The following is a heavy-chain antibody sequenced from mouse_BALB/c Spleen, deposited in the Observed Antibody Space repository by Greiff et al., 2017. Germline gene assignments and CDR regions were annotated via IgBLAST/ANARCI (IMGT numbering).Heavy chain of an antibody. V-gene: IGHV1-63*02. D-gene: IGHD3-1*01. CDR1: GYTFTNYW. Sequence: QVQLQQSGAELVRPGTSVKISCKASGYTFTNYWLGWVKQRPGHGLEWIGDIYPGGGYTNYNEKFKGKATLTADTSSSTAYMQLSSLTSEDSAVYFCARRGSGYGFAYWGQGTLVTVSA. CDR3: ARRGSGYGFAY. CDR2: IYPGGGYT. J-gene: IGHJ3*01.